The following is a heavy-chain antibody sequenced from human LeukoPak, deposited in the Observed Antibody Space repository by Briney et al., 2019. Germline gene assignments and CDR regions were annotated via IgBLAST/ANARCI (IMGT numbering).Heavy chain of an antibody. D-gene: IGHD3-16*01. CDR1: GGSISSSNW. V-gene: IGHV4-4*02. CDR3: ARGMIYWFDP. J-gene: IGHJ5*02. CDR2: INHSGST. Sequence: SGTLSLTCAVSGGSISSSNWWSWVRQPPGKGLEWIGEINHSGSTNYNPSLKSRVTISVDTSKNQFSLKLSSVTAADTAVYYCARGMIYWFDPWGQGTLVTVSS.